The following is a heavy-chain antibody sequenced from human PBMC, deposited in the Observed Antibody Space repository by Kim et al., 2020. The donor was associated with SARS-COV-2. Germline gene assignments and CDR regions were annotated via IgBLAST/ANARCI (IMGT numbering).Heavy chain of an antibody. D-gene: IGHD1-26*01. Sequence: GGSLRLSCAASGFTFSSYSMNWVRQAPGKGLEWVSYISSSSSTIYYADSVKGRFTISRDNAKNSLYLQMNSLRDEDTAVYYCARDLGYSGSYSMHYYYGMDVWGQGTTVTVSS. CDR1: GFTFSSYS. V-gene: IGHV3-48*02. J-gene: IGHJ6*02. CDR2: ISSSSSTI. CDR3: ARDLGYSGSYSMHYYYGMDV.